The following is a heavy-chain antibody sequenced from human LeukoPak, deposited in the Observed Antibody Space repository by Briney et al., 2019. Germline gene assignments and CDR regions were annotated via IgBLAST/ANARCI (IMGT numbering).Heavy chain of an antibody. J-gene: IGHJ3*01. CDR1: GFTFSSYA. Sequence: GGSLRLSCAASGFTFSSYAMHWVRQAPGKGLEWVAVISYDGSNKYYADSVKGRFIVSRDNSKNTLYLEMNSLRGEDTSVYYCAKDDWTDWGQGTMVTVFS. V-gene: IGHV3-30-3*01. CDR3: AKDDWTD. CDR2: ISYDGSNK. D-gene: IGHD2-21*01.